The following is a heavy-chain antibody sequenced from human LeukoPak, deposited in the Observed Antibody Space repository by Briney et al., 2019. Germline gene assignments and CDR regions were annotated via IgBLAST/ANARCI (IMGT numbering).Heavy chain of an antibody. CDR3: ARGPTDYDILTSYYLGLQNYYYYGMDV. Sequence: GASVKVSCKASGYTFTSYDINWVRQATGQGLEWMGWVNPNSGKTGYAQKFQGRVSMTRNTSISTAYMELSSLRSEDTAVYYCARGPTDYDILTSYYLGLQNYYYYGMDVWGQGTAVTVSS. J-gene: IGHJ6*02. D-gene: IGHD3-9*01. V-gene: IGHV1-8*01. CDR1: GYTFTSYD. CDR2: VNPNSGKT.